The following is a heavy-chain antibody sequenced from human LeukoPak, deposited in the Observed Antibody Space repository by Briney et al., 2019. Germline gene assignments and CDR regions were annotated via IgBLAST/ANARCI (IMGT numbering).Heavy chain of an antibody. D-gene: IGHD3-16*01. V-gene: IGHV3-33*06. CDR1: GFSPNNYA. J-gene: IGHJ4*02. CDR3: AKAGQRSYAEAFDS. Sequence: PGKSLRLSCAASGFSPNNYAMHWVRQAPGKGLEWVAVIWHDGLNKFYADSLKGRFTISRDFSKNTLYLQMNGLTGEDTAVYYRAKAGQRSYAEAFDSWGQGTLVTISS. CDR2: IWHDGLNK.